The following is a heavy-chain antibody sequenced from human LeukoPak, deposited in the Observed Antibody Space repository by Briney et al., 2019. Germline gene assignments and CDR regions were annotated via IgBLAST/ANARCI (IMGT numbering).Heavy chain of an antibody. D-gene: IGHD2-2*01. J-gene: IGHJ2*01. V-gene: IGHV4-34*01. CDR3: ARLDQLIHGYWYFDV. CDR1: GGSFSGYY. CDR2: ITRYGIT. Sequence: SETLSLTCAVYGGSFSGYYWSWLRQPPEKGLEWIGEITRYGITQYNPSLKSRVTMSLDTSNNQFSLTLSSVPAADTAVYYCARLDQLIHGYWYFDVWGRGTLVAVSS.